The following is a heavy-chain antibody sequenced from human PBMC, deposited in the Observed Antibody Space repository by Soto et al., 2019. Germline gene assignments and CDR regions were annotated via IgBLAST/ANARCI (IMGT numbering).Heavy chain of an antibody. V-gene: IGHV4-31*03. CDR1: GCSISSGGYY. CDR3: AKYSGYDYDY. J-gene: IGHJ4*02. Sequence: SETLSLTCTVSGCSISSGGYYWSWIRQHPGKGLEWIGYIYYSGSTYYNPSLKSRVTISVDTSKNQFSLKLSSVTAADTAVYFCAKYSGYDYDYWGQRTLVTVSS. D-gene: IGHD5-12*01. CDR2: IYYSGST.